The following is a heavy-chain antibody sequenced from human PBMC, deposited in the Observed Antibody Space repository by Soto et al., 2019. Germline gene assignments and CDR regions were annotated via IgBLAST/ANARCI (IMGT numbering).Heavy chain of an antibody. D-gene: IGHD5-12*01. CDR3: ARALRAYSGYDSDY. CDR1: GFTFSTYS. Sequence: EVQLVESGGGLAQPGGSLRLSCAASGFTFSTYSMNWVRQAPGKGLEWVTYISSSGSTIYYADSVKGRFTFSRDNAKNSLYLLMNSLRDEDTAVYYCARALRAYSGYDSDYWGQGTLVTVSS. J-gene: IGHJ4*02. V-gene: IGHV3-48*02. CDR2: ISSSGSTI.